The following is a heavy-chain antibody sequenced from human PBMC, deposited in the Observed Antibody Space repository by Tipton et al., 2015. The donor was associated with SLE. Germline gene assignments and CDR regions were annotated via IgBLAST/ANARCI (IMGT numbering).Heavy chain of an antibody. J-gene: IGHJ4*02. CDR2: IYYSGST. D-gene: IGHD3-10*01. CDR3: TGNSGDGGHY. Sequence: TLSLTCTVSGGSISSSSYYWGWIRQPPGKGLEWIGSIYYSGSTYYNPSLKSRVTISVDTSKNQFSLKLSSVTAADTAMYYCTGNSGDGGHYWGQGTLVTVSS. CDR1: GGSISSSSYY. V-gene: IGHV4-39*07.